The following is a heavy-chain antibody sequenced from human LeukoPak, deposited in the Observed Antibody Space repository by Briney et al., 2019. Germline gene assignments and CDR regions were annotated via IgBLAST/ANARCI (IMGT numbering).Heavy chain of an antibody. CDR1: GGSISSSNW. J-gene: IGHJ5*02. V-gene: IGHV4-4*02. CDR3: ARNGDYFNWFDP. Sequence: MSSETLSLTCAVSGGSISSSNWWSWVRQPPGKGLEWIGEIYHSGSTNYNPSLKSRVTISVDKSKNQFSLKLSSVTAADTAVYYCARNGDYFNWFDPWGQGTLVTVSS. D-gene: IGHD4-17*01. CDR2: IYHSGST.